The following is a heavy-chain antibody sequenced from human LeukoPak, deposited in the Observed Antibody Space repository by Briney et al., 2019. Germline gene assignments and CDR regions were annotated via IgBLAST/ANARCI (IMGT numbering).Heavy chain of an antibody. D-gene: IGHD3-10*01. CDR2: IGADGVNT. CDR3: AKGDTVFRGGPGY. V-gene: IGHV3-23*01. J-gene: IGHJ4*02. Sequence: GGSLRLSCAASGFTFSNFVMNWVRQAPGKGQQWVSTIGADGVNTFYADSVKGRFTISRDDSQNTLYLQLSSLRAEDTAFYYCAKGDTVFRGGPGYWGQGTLVTVSS. CDR1: GFTFSNFV.